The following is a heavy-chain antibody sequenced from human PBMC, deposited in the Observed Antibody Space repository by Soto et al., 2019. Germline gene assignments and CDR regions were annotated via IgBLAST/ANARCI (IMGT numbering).Heavy chain of an antibody. D-gene: IGHD3-22*01. V-gene: IGHV1-18*01. Sequence: QVQLVQSGTEVKKPGASVKVSCKASGYTFNSYGISWVRQAPGQGLEWMGWISPYDDNTNYAQNLQGRVTMTTDTPTRRAYMELRSLRSDDTAVYYCARGGYYDSSGSRNYHYYGMDAWGQGTTVTVS. CDR3: ARGGYYDSSGSRNYHYYGMDA. J-gene: IGHJ6*02. CDR1: GYTFNSYG. CDR2: ISPYDDNT.